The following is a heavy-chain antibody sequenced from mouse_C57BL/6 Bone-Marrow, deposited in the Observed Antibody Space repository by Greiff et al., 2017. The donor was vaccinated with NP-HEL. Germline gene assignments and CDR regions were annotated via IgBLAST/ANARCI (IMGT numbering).Heavy chain of an antibody. CDR3: ARPGGYDEGGAMDY. J-gene: IGHJ4*01. V-gene: IGHV1-82*01. CDR1: GYAFSSSW. D-gene: IGHD2-2*01. CDR2: IYPGDGDT. Sequence: QVQLQQSGPELVKPGASVKISCKASGYAFSSSWMNWVKQRPGKGLEWIGRIYPGDGDTNYNGKFKGKATLTADKSSSTAYMQLSSLTSEDSAVYFCARPGGYDEGGAMDYWGQGTSVTVSS.